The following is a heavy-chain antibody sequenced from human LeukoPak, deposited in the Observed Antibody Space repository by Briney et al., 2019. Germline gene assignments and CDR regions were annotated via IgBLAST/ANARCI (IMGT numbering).Heavy chain of an antibody. Sequence: GESLRLSCAASGFTSSSYAMTWVRQAPGKGLEWVSAISGSGNSPYYADSVKGRFTISRDNSQNTLYLQMNSLRADDTAVYYCAKGTDSSGRPRGGFDCWGQGALVTVSS. CDR2: ISGSGNSP. V-gene: IGHV3-23*01. CDR3: AKGTDSSGRPRGGFDC. D-gene: IGHD3-22*01. CDR1: GFTSSSYA. J-gene: IGHJ4*02.